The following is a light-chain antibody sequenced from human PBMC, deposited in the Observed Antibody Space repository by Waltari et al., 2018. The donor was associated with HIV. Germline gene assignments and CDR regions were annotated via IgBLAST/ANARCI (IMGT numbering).Light chain of an antibody. CDR1: QTVLSDSTHQNY. V-gene: IGKV4-1*01. Sequence: DIILTQSPDTLAVSLGDRATIHCRSSQTVLSDSTHQNYLSLYPQQPGQPPKLLLYWASARESGVPARFSGSGSATDFTLTITDFQAEDAAIYFCQQYYNTPWTFGQGTRADIK. CDR2: WAS. CDR3: QQYYNTPWT. J-gene: IGKJ1*01.